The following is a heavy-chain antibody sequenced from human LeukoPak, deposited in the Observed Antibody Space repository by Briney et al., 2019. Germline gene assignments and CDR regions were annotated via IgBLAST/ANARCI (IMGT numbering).Heavy chain of an antibody. CDR2: IRYNGYT. Sequence: SETLSLTCIVSGDSISDYYWTWVRQPPGKRLEWIGYIRYNGYTNYSPSLKSRVTISIDTSKNQFSLRLTSVTAADAAVYYCARGAIPLSGVIDFWGQGTLVTVSS. CDR1: GDSISDYY. J-gene: IGHJ4*02. V-gene: IGHV4-59*01. CDR3: ARGAIPLSGVIDF. D-gene: IGHD2-8*01.